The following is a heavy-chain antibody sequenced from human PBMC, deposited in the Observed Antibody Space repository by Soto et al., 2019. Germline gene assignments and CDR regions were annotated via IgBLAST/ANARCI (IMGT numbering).Heavy chain of an antibody. J-gene: IGHJ6*03. CDR1: GGSISSGGYY. D-gene: IGHD2-2*01. Sequence: SETLSLTCTVSGGSISSGGYYWSWIRQHPGKGLEWIGYIYYSGSTYYNPSLKCRVTISVDTSKNQFSLNLSSVTAADTAVYYCARAGYCSSTSCKDYYYYYYMDVWGKGTTVTVSS. CDR2: IYYSGST. V-gene: IGHV4-31*03. CDR3: ARAGYCSSTSCKDYYYYYYMDV.